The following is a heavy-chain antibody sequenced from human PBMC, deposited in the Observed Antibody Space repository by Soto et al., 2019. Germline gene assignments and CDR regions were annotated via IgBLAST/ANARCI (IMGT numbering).Heavy chain of an antibody. Sequence: PSETLSLTCTVSGGSISSSSYYWGWIRHPPGKGLEWIGSIYYSGSTYYNQSLKSRVTISVDTSKNQFSLKLSSVTAADTAVYYCASLRYGDSSCYYDQFDYRGQRTLVTVSS. CDR2: IYYSGST. CDR3: ASLRYGDSSCYYDQFDY. D-gene: IGHD3-22*01. V-gene: IGHV4-39*01. J-gene: IGHJ4*02. CDR1: GGSISSSSYY.